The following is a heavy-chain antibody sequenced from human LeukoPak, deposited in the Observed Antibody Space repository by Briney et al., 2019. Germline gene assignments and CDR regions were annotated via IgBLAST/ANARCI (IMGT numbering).Heavy chain of an antibody. CDR1: GYTFTGYY. V-gene: IGHV1-2*02. CDR2: INPNSGGT. CDR3: ARDSQWFGELHSNWFDP. D-gene: IGHD3-10*01. J-gene: IGHJ5*02. Sequence: ASVKVSCKASGYTFTGYYMHWVRQAPGQGLEWMGWINPNSGGTNYAQKFQGRVTMTRDTSISTAYMELSRLRSDDTAVYYCARDSQWFGELHSNWFDPWGQGTLVTVSS.